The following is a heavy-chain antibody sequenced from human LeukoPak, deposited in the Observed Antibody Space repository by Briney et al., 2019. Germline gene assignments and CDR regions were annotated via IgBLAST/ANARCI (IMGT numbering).Heavy chain of an antibody. CDR1: GFTFSSYD. J-gene: IGHJ4*02. CDR2: ISSNGSNI. Sequence: PGGPLRLSCAASGFTFSSYDINGVGKAPGKGLEWVSYISSNGSNIYYADSVKGRFTISRDNAKNSLYVQMNSLRADHRAVYYCASDATGYCSSTSCYAPLDYWGQGTLVTVSS. V-gene: IGHV3-48*03. CDR3: ASDATGYCSSTSCYAPLDY. D-gene: IGHD2-2*01.